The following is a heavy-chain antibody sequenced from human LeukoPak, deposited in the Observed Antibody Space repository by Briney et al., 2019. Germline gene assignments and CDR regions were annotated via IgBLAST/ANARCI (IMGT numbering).Heavy chain of an antibody. Sequence: GGSLRLSCAASGFRFSNYWMGRVRQAPGKGPACVANIKTDGSETYYVDSVKGRFTISRDNAKNSLFLQMNSLRAEDTAIYYCVSAVRGSPIDYWGQGTLVSV. V-gene: IGHV3-7*01. CDR3: VSAVRGSPIDY. D-gene: IGHD3-10*01. CDR1: GFRFSNYW. J-gene: IGHJ4*02. CDR2: IKTDGSET.